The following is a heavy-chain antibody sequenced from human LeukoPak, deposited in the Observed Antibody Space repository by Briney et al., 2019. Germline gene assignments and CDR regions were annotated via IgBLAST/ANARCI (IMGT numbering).Heavy chain of an antibody. CDR3: ASLVDYDISGYSINYFDY. J-gene: IGHJ4*02. V-gene: IGHV4-39*01. Sequence: SETLSLTCTVSGGSISSSSYYWGWIRQPPGKGLEWIGSIYYSGSTYYNPSLKSRVTISVDTSKNQFSLKLSSVTAADTAVYYCASLVDYDISGYSINYFDYWGQGTLVTVSS. D-gene: IGHD3-22*01. CDR1: GGSISSSSYY. CDR2: IYYSGST.